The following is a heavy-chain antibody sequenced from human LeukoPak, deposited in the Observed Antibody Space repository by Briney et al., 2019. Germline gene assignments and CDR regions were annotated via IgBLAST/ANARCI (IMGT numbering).Heavy chain of an antibody. J-gene: IGHJ3*02. Sequence: SETLSLTCTVSGGSISSYYWSWIRQPPGKGLEWIGYIYYSGSTNYNPSLKSRVTISVDTPKNQFSLKLSSVTAADTAVYYCARGNTAMVTRDAFDIWGQGTMATVSS. CDR2: IYYSGST. V-gene: IGHV4-59*01. CDR3: ARGNTAMVTRDAFDI. D-gene: IGHD5-18*01. CDR1: GGSISSYY.